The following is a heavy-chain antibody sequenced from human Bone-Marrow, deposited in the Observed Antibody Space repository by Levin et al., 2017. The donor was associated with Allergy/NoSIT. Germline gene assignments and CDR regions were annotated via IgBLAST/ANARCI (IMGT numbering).Heavy chain of an antibody. Sequence: KISCQASGGTFSSYAISWVRQAPGQGLEWMGGIIPIFGTANYAQKFQGRVTITADKSTSTAYMELSSLRSEDTAVYYCARGDYDILTGYYDYWGQGTLVTVSS. CDR3: ARGDYDILTGYYDY. CDR1: GGTFSSYA. V-gene: IGHV1-69*06. J-gene: IGHJ4*02. CDR2: IIPIFGTA. D-gene: IGHD3-9*01.